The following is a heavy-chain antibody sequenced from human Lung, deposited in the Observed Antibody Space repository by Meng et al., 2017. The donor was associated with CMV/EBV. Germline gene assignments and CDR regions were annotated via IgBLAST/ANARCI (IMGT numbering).Heavy chain of an antibody. CDR3: ARGQKGYFDL. CDR2: IYNSGST. J-gene: IGHJ2*01. Sequence: QAQVQAAGPGLVKPSQSLSLTFTVTGVCICSSNYYWSWIRQPPGQGLEWIGHIYNSGSTYYNPSLKSRITISVDTSKNQFSLKLTSVTAADTAAYYCARGQKGYFDLWGRGTLVTVSS. V-gene: IGHV4-30-4*01. CDR1: GVCICSSNYY.